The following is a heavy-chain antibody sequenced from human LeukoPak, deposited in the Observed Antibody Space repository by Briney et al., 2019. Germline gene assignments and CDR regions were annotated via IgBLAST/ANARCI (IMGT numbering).Heavy chain of an antibody. CDR1: GYTFTSYG. J-gene: IGHJ6*02. CDR3: ARSYRYSSSWRENSGMDV. D-gene: IGHD6-13*01. V-gene: IGHV1-18*01. Sequence: ASVKVSCKASGYTFTSYGISWVRQAPGQGLEWMGWISAYNGNTNYAQKLQGRVTMTTDTSTSTAYMELRSLTSDDTAVYYCARSYRYSSSWRENSGMDVWGQGTTVTVSS. CDR2: ISAYNGNT.